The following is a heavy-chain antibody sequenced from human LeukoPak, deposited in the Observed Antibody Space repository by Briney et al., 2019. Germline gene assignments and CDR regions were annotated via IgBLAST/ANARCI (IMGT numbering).Heavy chain of an antibody. J-gene: IGHJ6*03. CDR3: TRDVVVGITMVRGVIITPGYYYYYMDV. CDR1: GFTFGDYA. D-gene: IGHD3-10*01. V-gene: IGHV3-49*04. Sequence: GGSLGLSCTASGFTFGDYAMSWVRQAPGKGLEWVGFIRSKAYGGTTEYAASVKGRFTISRDDSKSIAYLQMNSLKTEDTAVYYCTRDVVVGITMVRGVIITPGYYYYYMDVWGKGTTVTISS. CDR2: IRSKAYGGTT.